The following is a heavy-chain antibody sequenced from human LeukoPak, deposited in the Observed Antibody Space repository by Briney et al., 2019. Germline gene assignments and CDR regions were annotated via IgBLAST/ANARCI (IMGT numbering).Heavy chain of an antibody. CDR1: GFTFSSYE. J-gene: IGHJ4*02. Sequence: GGSLRLSCAASGFTFSSYELNWVRQAPGKGLEWVSYISSSGSTIYYADSVKGRFTISRDNAKNSLYLQMNSLRAEDTAVYYCARDGLVVVVAAFMDYFDYWGQGTQVTVSS. D-gene: IGHD2-15*01. V-gene: IGHV3-48*03. CDR2: ISSSGSTI. CDR3: ARDGLVVVVAAFMDYFDY.